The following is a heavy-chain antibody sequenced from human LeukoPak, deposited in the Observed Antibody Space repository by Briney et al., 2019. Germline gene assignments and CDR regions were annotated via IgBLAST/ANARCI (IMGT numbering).Heavy chain of an antibody. V-gene: IGHV4-4*07. D-gene: IGHD5-24*01. CDR2: IYTSGST. CDR1: GGSISSYY. J-gene: IGHJ3*02. CDR3: ARARRGDGYKFPSAFDI. Sequence: SETLSLTCTVSGGSISSYYWSWIRQPAGKGLEWIGRIYTSGSTNYNPSLKSRVTISVDTSKNQFSLKLSSVTAADTAVYYCARARRGDGYKFPSAFDIWGQGTMVTVSS.